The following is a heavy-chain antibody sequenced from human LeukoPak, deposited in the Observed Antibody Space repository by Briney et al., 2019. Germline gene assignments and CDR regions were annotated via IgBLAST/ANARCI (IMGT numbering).Heavy chain of an antibody. V-gene: IGHV1-2*02. CDR1: GYTFTGYY. CDR3: ARDRMSSSWYGNWFDP. CDR2: INPNSGGT. D-gene: IGHD6-13*01. J-gene: IGHJ5*02. Sequence: ASVKVSCKASGYTFTGYYMHWVRQAPGRGLEWMGWINPNSGGTNYAQKFQGRVTMTRDTSISTAYMELSRLRSDDTAVYYCARDRMSSSWYGNWFDPWGQGTLVTVSS.